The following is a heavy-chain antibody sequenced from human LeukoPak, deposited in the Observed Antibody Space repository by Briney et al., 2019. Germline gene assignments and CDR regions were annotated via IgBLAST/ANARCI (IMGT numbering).Heavy chain of an antibody. D-gene: IGHD5-12*01. CDR3: ARDRGADY. CDR2: ISASTSYI. Sequence: GGSLRLSCAASGFTFSTYTMNWVRQAPGKGLEWVSSISASTSYINYAASVNGRFTISRDNAENSLYLQMNSLRAEDTAVYYCARDRGADYWGQGTLVTVST. J-gene: IGHJ4*02. V-gene: IGHV3-21*01. CDR1: GFTFSTYT.